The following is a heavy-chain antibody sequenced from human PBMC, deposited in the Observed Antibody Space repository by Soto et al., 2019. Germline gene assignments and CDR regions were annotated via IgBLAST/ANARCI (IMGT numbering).Heavy chain of an antibody. J-gene: IGHJ5*01. CDR2: ISNNGGDI. Sequence: PGGSLRLSCSASGFTFNNYAMHWVRQAPGKGLEYISGISNNGGDIYYADSVKGRFIVSRDKSKNTLYLQMRSLRAADTAVYYCVKGNNYGIMNWFDSWGQGT. CDR1: GFTFNNYA. V-gene: IGHV3-64D*06. CDR3: VKGNNYGIMNWFDS. D-gene: IGHD4-17*01.